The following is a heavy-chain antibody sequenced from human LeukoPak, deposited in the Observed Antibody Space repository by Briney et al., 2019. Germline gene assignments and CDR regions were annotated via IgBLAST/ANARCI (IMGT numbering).Heavy chain of an antibody. D-gene: IGHD2/OR15-2a*01. CDR1: GGSISSYY. Sequence: SQTLSLTCTVSGGSISSYYWSWIRQPPGKGLEWIAYISDIGSINYNPSLKSRVTISLDTSKNQFSLKLSSVTAADAAVYYCAGHHPRNTVDFWGQGTLVTVSS. CDR2: ISDIGSI. CDR3: AGHHPRNTVDF. J-gene: IGHJ4*02. V-gene: IGHV4-59*08.